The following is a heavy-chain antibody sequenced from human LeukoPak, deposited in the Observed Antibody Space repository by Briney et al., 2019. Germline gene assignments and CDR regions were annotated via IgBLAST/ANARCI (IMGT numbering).Heavy chain of an antibody. D-gene: IGHD4-23*01. Sequence: ASVKVSCKASGYTFTGYYMHWVRQAPGQGLEWMGIINPSGGSTSYAQKFQGRVTMTRDTSTSTVYMELSSLRSEDTAVYYCARTLTTVDSFDYWGQGTLVTVSS. V-gene: IGHV1-46*01. CDR2: INPSGGST. J-gene: IGHJ4*02. CDR1: GYTFTGYY. CDR3: ARTLTTVDSFDY.